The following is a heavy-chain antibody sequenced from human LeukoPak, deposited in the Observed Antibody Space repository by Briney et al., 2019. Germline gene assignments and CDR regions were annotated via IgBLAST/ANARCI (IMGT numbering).Heavy chain of an antibody. V-gene: IGHV1-69*13. Sequence: ASVKVSCKASGGTFSSYAISWVRQAPGQGLEWMGGIIPIFGTANYAQKSQNRVTITADESTRTAYMELSSLRSEDTAVYYCARDHSSGLYYFDYWGQGTLVTVSS. CDR2: IIPIFGTA. CDR1: GGTFSSYA. J-gene: IGHJ4*02. CDR3: ARDHSSGLYYFDY. D-gene: IGHD6-19*01.